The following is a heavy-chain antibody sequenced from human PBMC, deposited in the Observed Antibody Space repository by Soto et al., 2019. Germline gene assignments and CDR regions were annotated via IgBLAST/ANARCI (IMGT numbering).Heavy chain of an antibody. CDR2: IYYSGST. V-gene: IGHV4-59*08. Sequence: SETLSLTCTVSGGSISSYYWSWIRQPPGKGLEWIGYIYYSGSTNYNPSLKSRVTISVDTSRNQFSLKLSSVTAADTAVYYCARTMVRGVIIPTDYYHYYMAVWGKGTTVTVSS. CDR1: GGSISSYY. CDR3: ARTMVRGVIIPTDYYHYYMAV. D-gene: IGHD3-10*01. J-gene: IGHJ6*03.